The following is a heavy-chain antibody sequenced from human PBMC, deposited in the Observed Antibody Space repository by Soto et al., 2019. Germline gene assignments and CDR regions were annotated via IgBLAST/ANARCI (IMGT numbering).Heavy chain of an antibody. V-gene: IGHV3-72*01. J-gene: IGHJ4*02. CDR1: GFTLSDHY. CDR3: VRATYFSDSSGYTRCLDY. D-gene: IGHD3-22*01. Sequence: GYLRLYWAGSGFTLSDHYIDWVRQAPGNGLEWVGRSRDKPQGYSTAYAASVKGRFTISRDESKNSAYLQMNSLKTEDTAVYYCVRATYFSDSSGYTRCLDYWGQGPLVTVSS. CDR2: SRDKPQGYST.